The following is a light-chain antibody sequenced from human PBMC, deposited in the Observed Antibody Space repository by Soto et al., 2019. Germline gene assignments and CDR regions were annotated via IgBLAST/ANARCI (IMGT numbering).Light chain of an antibody. J-gene: IGKJ3*01. CDR2: DAS. V-gene: IGKV3-11*01. Sequence: EIVLTQSPATLSLSPGERATLSCRASQSVSRYIAWYQQKPGQTPRLLIYDASNKATGIPARFSGSGSGTDFTLTISSLEPEDFAVYYCQQYGNAPFTFGPGTKVDIK. CDR1: QSVSRY. CDR3: QQYGNAPFT.